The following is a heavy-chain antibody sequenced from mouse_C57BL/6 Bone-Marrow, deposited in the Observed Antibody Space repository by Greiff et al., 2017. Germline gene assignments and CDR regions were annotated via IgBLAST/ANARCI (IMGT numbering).Heavy chain of an antibody. CDR1: GYTFTDYY. CDR3: ARRGAYGSSYVAWFAY. D-gene: IGHD1-1*01. J-gene: IGHJ3*01. V-gene: IGHV1-19*01. CDR2: INPYNGGT. Sequence: VQLQQSGPVLVKPGASVKMSCKASGYTFTDYYMNWVKQSHGKSLEWIGVINPYNGGTSYNQKFKCKATLTVDKSSSTAYMELNSLQSEDSAVYYCARRGAYGSSYVAWFAYWGQGTLVTVSA.